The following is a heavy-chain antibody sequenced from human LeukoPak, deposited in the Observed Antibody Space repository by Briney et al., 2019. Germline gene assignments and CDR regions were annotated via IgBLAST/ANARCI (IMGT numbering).Heavy chain of an antibody. CDR3: ARDRSDYDSSSFGDY. V-gene: IGHV3-23*01. Sequence: PGGSLRLSCAASGFSFNSYAMSWVRQAPGKGLEWVSLISDSGATTYYAESVKGRFTISRDNSRNTLYLQMNSLRDEETAVYYCARDRSDYDSSSFGDYWGQGTLVTVSS. J-gene: IGHJ4*02. D-gene: IGHD3-22*01. CDR1: GFSFNSYA. CDR2: ISDSGATT.